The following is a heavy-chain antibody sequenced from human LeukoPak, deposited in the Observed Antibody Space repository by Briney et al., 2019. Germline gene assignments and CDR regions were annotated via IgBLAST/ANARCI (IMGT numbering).Heavy chain of an antibody. J-gene: IGHJ3*02. V-gene: IGHV3-33*01. CDR3: AREGITMLDAFDI. D-gene: IGHD3-10*02. CDR2: IWYDGSNK. Sequence: GGSLRLSCAASGFTFSSYGTHWVRQAPGKGLEWVAVIWYDGSNKYYADSVKGRFTISRDNSKNTLYLQMNSLRAEDTAVYYCAREGITMLDAFDIWGQGTMVTVSS. CDR1: GFTFSSYG.